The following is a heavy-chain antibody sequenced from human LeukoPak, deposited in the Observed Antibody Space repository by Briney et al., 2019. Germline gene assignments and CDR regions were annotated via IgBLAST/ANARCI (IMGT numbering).Heavy chain of an antibody. CDR1: GFTFSSYE. Sequence: GGSLRLSCAASGFTFSSYEMNWVRQAPGKGLEWVSYISSSGSTIYYADSVKGRFTISRDNAKNSLYLQMNSLRAEDTAVYYCARGAGKSIAVAGRGGNWFDPWGQGTLVIVSS. V-gene: IGHV3-48*03. J-gene: IGHJ5*02. D-gene: IGHD6-19*01. CDR3: ARGAGKSIAVAGRGGNWFDP. CDR2: ISSSGSTI.